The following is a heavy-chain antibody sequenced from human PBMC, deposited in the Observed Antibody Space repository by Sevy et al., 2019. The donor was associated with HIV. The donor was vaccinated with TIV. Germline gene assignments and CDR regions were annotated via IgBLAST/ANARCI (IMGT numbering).Heavy chain of an antibody. CDR2: ISSYNDNT. CDR1: RYTFTSYG. Sequence: ASVKVSCKASRYTFTSYGITWVRQAPAQGLEWMGWISSYNDNTNYAQNLQGRVTMTTDKSTSTAYMELRSLRSDDTAVYYCARVPSAQYSSSWYYFDYWGQGTLVTVSS. D-gene: IGHD6-13*01. J-gene: IGHJ4*02. V-gene: IGHV1-18*01. CDR3: ARVPSAQYSSSWYYFDY.